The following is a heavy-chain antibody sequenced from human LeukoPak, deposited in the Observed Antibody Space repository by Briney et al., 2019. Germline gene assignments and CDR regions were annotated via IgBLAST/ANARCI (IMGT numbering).Heavy chain of an antibody. J-gene: IGHJ5*02. Sequence: SETLSLTCTVSGGSISSGGYYWSWIRQPPGKGLEWIGYIYHSGSTYYNPSLKSRVTISVDRSKNQFSLKLSSVTAADTAVYYCARSIVGARSAWGQGTLVTVSS. V-gene: IGHV4-30-2*01. CDR2: IYHSGST. CDR3: ARSIVGARSA. CDR1: GGSISSGGYY. D-gene: IGHD1-26*01.